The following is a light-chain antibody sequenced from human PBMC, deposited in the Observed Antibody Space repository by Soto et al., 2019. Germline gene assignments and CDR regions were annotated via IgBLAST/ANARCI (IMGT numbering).Light chain of an antibody. CDR2: DVT. CDR3: SSYAGSYTLV. J-gene: IGLJ3*02. Sequence: QSALTQPRSVSGSPGQSVTISCTGTNNDVGGYNYVSWYQQQPGKAPKLIIYDVTKRPSGVPDRFSGSKSGNTASLTISGLQADDDADYYCSSYAGSYTLVFGGGTQLTVL. CDR1: NNDVGGYNY. V-gene: IGLV2-11*01.